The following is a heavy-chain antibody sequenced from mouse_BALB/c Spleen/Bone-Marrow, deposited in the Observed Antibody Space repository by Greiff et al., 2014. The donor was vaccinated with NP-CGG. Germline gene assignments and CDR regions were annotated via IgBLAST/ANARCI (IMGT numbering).Heavy chain of an antibody. D-gene: IGHD2-1*01. V-gene: IGHV7-3*02. J-gene: IGHJ1*01. CDR1: RFTFTDYY. CDR3: AREGVYYGNPYWYFDV. CDR2: IRNKANGYTT. Sequence: EVQGVESGGGLVQPGGSLRLSCATSRFTFTDYYMSWVRQPPGKALEWLGFIRNKANGYTTEYSASVKGRFTISRDNSQSILYLQMNTLRAEDSATYYCAREGVYYGNPYWYFDVWGAGTTVTVSS.